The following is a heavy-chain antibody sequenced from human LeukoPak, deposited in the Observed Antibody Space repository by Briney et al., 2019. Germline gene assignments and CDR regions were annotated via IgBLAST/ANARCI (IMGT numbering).Heavy chain of an antibody. CDR1: GGSFSGYY. Sequence: PSETLSLTCAVYGGSFSGYYWSWIRQPPGKGLEWIGEINYSGSTNYNPSLKSRVTISVDTSKNQFSRKRSSVTAADTAVYYCATGPPRYCTNGLCYYPPFDYWGQGTLVTVSS. J-gene: IGHJ4*02. D-gene: IGHD2-8*01. CDR2: INYSGST. V-gene: IGHV4-34*01. CDR3: ATGPPRYCTNGLCYYPPFDY.